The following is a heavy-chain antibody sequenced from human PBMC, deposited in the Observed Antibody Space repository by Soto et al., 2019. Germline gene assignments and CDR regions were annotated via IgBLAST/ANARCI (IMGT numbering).Heavy chain of an antibody. V-gene: IGHV1-69*12. Sequence: QVQLVQSGAEVKKPGSSVKASCKASGGTFSSYAISWVRQAPGQGLEWMGGIIPIFGTANYAQKFQGRVTIKADESTSTAYMELSSLRSEDTAVYYCAGDQGAYYGGDCYSEFDYWGQGTLVTVSS. CDR2: IIPIFGTA. CDR1: GGTFSSYA. J-gene: IGHJ4*02. D-gene: IGHD2-21*02. CDR3: AGDQGAYYGGDCYSEFDY.